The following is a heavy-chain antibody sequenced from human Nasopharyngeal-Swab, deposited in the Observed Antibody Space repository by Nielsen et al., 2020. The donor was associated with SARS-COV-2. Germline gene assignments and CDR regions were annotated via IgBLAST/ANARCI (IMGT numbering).Heavy chain of an antibody. CDR3: ARQVGQWLVLVSWFDP. V-gene: IGHV4-30-4*01. CDR2: IYYSGST. Sequence: SETLSLTCTVSGGSISSGDYYWSWIRQPPGKGLEWIGYIYYSGSTYYNPSLKSRVTISVDTSKNQFSLKLSSVTAADTAVYYCARQVGQWLVLVSWFDPWGQGTLVTVSS. J-gene: IGHJ5*02. CDR1: GGSISSGDYY. D-gene: IGHD6-19*01.